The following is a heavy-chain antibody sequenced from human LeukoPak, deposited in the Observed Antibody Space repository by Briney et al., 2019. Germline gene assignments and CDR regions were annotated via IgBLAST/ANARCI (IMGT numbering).Heavy chain of an antibody. D-gene: IGHD4-17*01. V-gene: IGHV4-39*02. CDR3: ARLSTAPDFDI. Sequence: SETLSLTCSVSGGSIDRTSYYWGWIRQSPGKGLEWIGNIFYTGSTNYRPSLESRVTISIDTSNNRFSLRLSSVTAADTAVYYCARLSTAPDFDIWGQGTLVSVSS. CDR1: GGSIDRTSYY. CDR2: IFYTGST. J-gene: IGHJ4*02.